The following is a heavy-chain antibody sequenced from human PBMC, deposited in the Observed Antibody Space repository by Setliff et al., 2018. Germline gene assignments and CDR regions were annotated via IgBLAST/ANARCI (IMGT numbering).Heavy chain of an antibody. CDR3: AICRYQVPYNY. CDR1: GGSMRSISYY. V-gene: IGHV4-39*01. CDR2: IYDSGTT. J-gene: IGHJ4*02. D-gene: IGHD2-2*01. Sequence: SETLSLTCTVSGGSMRSISYYWGWVRQPPGKGLEWIGTIYDSGTTYYNPSLKSRVTISVYTSKNQFSLRLSSVTAADTAVYYCAICRYQVPYNYWGQGSLVTVSS.